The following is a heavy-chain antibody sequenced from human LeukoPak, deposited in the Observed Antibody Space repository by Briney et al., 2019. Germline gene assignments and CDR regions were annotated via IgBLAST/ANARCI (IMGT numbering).Heavy chain of an antibody. Sequence: SVKVSCKASGGTFSTFGISWVRQAPGQGLEWMGGIIPMSGTVNNAQKFQGRVTITADKSTGTAYMELSSLRSDDTAVYYCARVPGEIWFGELSARFDPWGQGTLVTVSS. J-gene: IGHJ5*02. D-gene: IGHD3-10*01. CDR3: ARVPGEIWFGELSARFDP. V-gene: IGHV1-69*06. CDR2: IIPMSGTV. CDR1: GGTFSTFG.